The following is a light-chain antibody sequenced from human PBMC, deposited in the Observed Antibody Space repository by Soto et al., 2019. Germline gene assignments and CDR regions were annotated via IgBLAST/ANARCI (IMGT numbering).Light chain of an antibody. CDR2: SNN. J-gene: IGLJ1*01. CDR3: AAWDDRLNGRYV. CDR1: SSHIGSNT. Sequence: QPALTQPPSASGTPGQRVIISCSGSSSHIGSNTVNWYQQLPGTAPKLLIYSNNQRPSGVPDRFSGSKSGTSASLAISGLQSEDEADYYCAAWDDRLNGRYVFGTGTKVTVL. V-gene: IGLV1-44*01.